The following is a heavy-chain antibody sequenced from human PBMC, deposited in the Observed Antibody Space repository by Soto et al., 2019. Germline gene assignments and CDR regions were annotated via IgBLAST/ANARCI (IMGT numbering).Heavy chain of an antibody. J-gene: IGHJ4*02. CDR2: INHSGST. Sequence: SETLSLTCAVYGGSFSGYYWSWIRQPPGKGLEWIGEINHSGSTNYNPSLKSRVTISVDTSKNQFSLKLSSVTAADTAVYYCASDSYSQGYWGQGTLVTVSS. CDR3: ASDSYSQGY. D-gene: IGHD6-13*01. V-gene: IGHV4-34*01. CDR1: GGSFSGYY.